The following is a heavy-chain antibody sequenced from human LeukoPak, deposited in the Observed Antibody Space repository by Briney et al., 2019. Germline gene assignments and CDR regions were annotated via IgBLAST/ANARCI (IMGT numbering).Heavy chain of an antibody. CDR3: AKRMYYDILTGYSIEYYFDY. CDR1: GFTFSSYA. J-gene: IGHJ4*02. CDR2: ISGSGGST. D-gene: IGHD3-9*01. V-gene: IGHV3-23*01. Sequence: GGSLRLSCAASGFTFSSYAMSWVRQAPGKGLEWVSAISGSGGSTYYADSVKGRFTISRDNSKNTLYLQMNSLRAEDTAVYYCAKRMYYDILTGYSIEYYFDYWGQGALVTVSS.